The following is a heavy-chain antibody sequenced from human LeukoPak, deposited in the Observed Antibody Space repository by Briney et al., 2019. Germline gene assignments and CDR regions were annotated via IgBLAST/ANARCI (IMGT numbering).Heavy chain of an antibody. J-gene: IGHJ4*02. V-gene: IGHV3-30*02. CDR2: IRYDGSNK. CDR1: GFTFSSYG. Sequence: GGSLRLSCAASGFTFSSYGMHWVRQAPGKGLEWVAFIRYDGSNKYYADSVKGRFTISRDNSKNTLYLQMNSLRAEDTAVYYCAKAIVVLISGQFWDYWGQGTLVTVSS. CDR3: AKAIVVLISGQFWDY. D-gene: IGHD3-22*01.